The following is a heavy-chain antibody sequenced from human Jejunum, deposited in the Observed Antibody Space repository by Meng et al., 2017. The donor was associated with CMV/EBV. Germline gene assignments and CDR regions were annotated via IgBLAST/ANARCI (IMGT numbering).Heavy chain of an antibody. CDR1: GFTFSDST. D-gene: IGHD6-19*01. Sequence: SGFTFSDSTLHWVRPASGKGLEWVGRIRPKVDNYVTGYGASVKGRFTISRDDSKNTAYLQLNSLKPEDTAVYYCTRGGSGWYFDHWGQGTLVTVSS. V-gene: IGHV3-73*01. J-gene: IGHJ4*02. CDR3: TRGGSGWYFDH. CDR2: IRPKVDNYVT.